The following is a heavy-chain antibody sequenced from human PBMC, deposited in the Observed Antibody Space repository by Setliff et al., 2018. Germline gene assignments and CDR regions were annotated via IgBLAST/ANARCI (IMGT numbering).Heavy chain of an antibody. Sequence: ASVKVSCKASGYTFTDHYLYWVRQAPGQGLECMGRINPNNGGTNYAQKFQGRVTMTGVTSINTTYMELSGLRSDDTAVYYCARTAYYGSGTFPYYYYYYLDVWGKGTTVTVSS. D-gene: IGHD3-10*01. CDR3: ARTAYYGSGTFPYYYYYYLDV. V-gene: IGHV1-2*06. CDR1: GYTFTDHY. CDR2: INPNNGGT. J-gene: IGHJ6*03.